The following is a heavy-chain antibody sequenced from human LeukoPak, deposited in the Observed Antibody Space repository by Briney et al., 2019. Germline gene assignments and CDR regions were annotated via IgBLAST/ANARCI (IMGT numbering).Heavy chain of an antibody. D-gene: IGHD1-26*01. V-gene: IGHV4-59*08. CDR2: IYYSGST. Sequence: SETLSLTCTVSGGSISSYYWSWIRQPPGKGLEWIGGIYYSGSTNYNPSLKSRVTISVDTSKTQFSLRLSSVTAADTAVYYSARLASGSYGPLTPFDYWGQGTLVTVSS. J-gene: IGHJ4*02. CDR1: GGSISSYY. CDR3: ARLASGSYGPLTPFDY.